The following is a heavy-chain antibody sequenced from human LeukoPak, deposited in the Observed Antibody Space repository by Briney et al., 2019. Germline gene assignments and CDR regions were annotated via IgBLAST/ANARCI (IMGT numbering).Heavy chain of an antibody. V-gene: IGHV3-74*01. Sequence: GSLRLSCVASGFTFSTYWMHWVRQAPGEGLVWVSRIYGDGSNTNYADSVKGRFTISRDNAKNTLYVQMNSLRVEDTAVYYCARGRHYYDSRGYYFWFDSWGQGIPVTVSS. J-gene: IGHJ5*01. CDR2: IYGDGSNT. CDR3: ARGRHYYDSRGYYFWFDS. D-gene: IGHD3-22*01. CDR1: GFTFSTYW.